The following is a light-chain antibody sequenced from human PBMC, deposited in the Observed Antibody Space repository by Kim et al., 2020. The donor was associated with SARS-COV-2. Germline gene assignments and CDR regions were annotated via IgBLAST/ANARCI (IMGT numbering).Light chain of an antibody. CDR3: QKYNSAPLT. J-gene: IGKJ1*01. CDR2: GAS. V-gene: IGKV1-27*01. CDR1: QDIANS. Sequence: DIQMTQSPSSLSASVGDRVTITCRASQDIANSLAWYQQKPGTVPKVLIYGASTLQSGVPSRFSGSGSGTEFTLTIGSLQTEDVATYYCQKYNSAPLTFGPGTKVDIK.